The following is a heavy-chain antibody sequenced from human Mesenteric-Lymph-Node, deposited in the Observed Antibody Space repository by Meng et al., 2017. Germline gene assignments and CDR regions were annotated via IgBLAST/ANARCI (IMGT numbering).Heavy chain of an antibody. CDR1: EYSFTNYY. D-gene: IGHD2-8*01. Sequence: ASVKVSCKSSEYSFTNYYLHWVRRAPGQGLEWLGVSNPGGGSTNYAQKFQGRVTMTRDTSANIVYMELSSLKSEDTALYYCVREFRGCHFDYWGQGTQVTVSS. CDR3: VREFRGCHFDY. CDR2: SNPGGGST. V-gene: IGHV1-46*01. J-gene: IGHJ4*02.